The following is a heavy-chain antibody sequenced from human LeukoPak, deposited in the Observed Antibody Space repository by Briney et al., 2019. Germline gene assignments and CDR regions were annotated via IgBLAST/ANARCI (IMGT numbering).Heavy chain of an antibody. CDR3: AEIVGATTEAFFDY. D-gene: IGHD1-26*01. CDR2: ISGRGDTT. Sequence: GGSLRLSCAASGFTFSSYAMSWVRQAPGKGLEWVSVISGRGDTTYYADSVKGRFTISRDNSKNTLYLQMNSLRAEDTAIYYCAEIVGATTEAFFDYWGQGTLVTVSS. V-gene: IGHV3-23*01. J-gene: IGHJ4*02. CDR1: GFTFSSYA.